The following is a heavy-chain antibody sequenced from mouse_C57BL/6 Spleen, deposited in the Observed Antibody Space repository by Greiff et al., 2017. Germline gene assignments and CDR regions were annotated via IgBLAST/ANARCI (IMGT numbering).Heavy chain of an antibody. D-gene: IGHD2-1*01. V-gene: IGHV14-3*01. CDR2: IDPANGNT. J-gene: IGHJ2*01. CDR1: GFNIKNTY. CDR3: ARSEIYYGNPFDY. Sequence: VQLKESVAELVRPGASVKLSCTASGFNIKNTYMHWVKQRPEQGLEWIGRIDPANGNTKYAPKFQGKATLTADTSSNTAYLQLSSLTSEDTAIYYCARSEIYYGNPFDYWGQGTTLSVSS.